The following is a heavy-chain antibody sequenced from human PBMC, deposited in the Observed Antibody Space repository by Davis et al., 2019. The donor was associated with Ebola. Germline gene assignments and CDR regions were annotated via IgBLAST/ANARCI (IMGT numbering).Heavy chain of an antibody. CDR3: ARTRSHRSIPRTPAYYYGMDV. CDR1: GFTFTSYG. Sequence: GASLKISCAASGFTFTSYGTHWVRQAPGKGLEWVAVIWYDGSNKYYADSVKGRFTISRDNAKNSLYLQMNSLRAEDTAVYYCARTRSHRSIPRTPAYYYGMDVWGQGTTVTVSS. D-gene: IGHD1-14*01. J-gene: IGHJ6*02. V-gene: IGHV3-33*01. CDR2: IWYDGSNK.